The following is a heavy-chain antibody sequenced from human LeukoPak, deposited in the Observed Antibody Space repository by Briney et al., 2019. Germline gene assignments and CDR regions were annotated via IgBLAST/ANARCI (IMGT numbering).Heavy chain of an antibody. V-gene: IGHV4-59*11. CDR3: ARDLVTVTKEFDI. CDR1: DDSFSSHY. CDR2: ISYIGST. Sequence: SETLSLTCAVSDDSFSSHYWTWIRQPPGKGLEWMGYISYIGSTNYNPSLKCRVTISIDTYKNQFSLKLSSVTAADTAVYYCARDLVTVTKEFDIWGQGTMVSVSS. J-gene: IGHJ3*02. D-gene: IGHD4-17*01.